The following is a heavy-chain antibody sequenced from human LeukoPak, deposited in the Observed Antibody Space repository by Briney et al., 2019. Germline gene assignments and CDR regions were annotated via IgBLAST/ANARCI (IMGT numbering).Heavy chain of an antibody. J-gene: IGHJ4*02. CDR1: GSTFSSYA. CDR3: AKTSISGGYFDY. CDR2: ISGSGGST. V-gene: IGHV3-23*01. Sequence: GGSLRLSCAASGSTFSSYAMSWVRQAPGKGLEWVSAISGSGGSTYYADSVRGRFTISRDNSKNTLYLQMNSLRAEDTAVYYCAKTSISGGYFDYWGQGTLVTVSS. D-gene: IGHD3-10*01.